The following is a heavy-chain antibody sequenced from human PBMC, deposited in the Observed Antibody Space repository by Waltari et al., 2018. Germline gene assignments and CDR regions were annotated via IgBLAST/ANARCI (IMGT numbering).Heavy chain of an antibody. V-gene: IGHV4-39*07. D-gene: IGHD6-13*01. Sequence: QLQLQESGPGLVKSSETLSLTCTVSGGSISNDLYYWGWICQSPGRGLEWIGSIYHRGTTYYNPSLQSRVTISVDTSKNQFSLKLTSVTSADTAVYYCARDRSWYEVFVYWGQGTLVTVSS. CDR1: GGSISNDLYY. CDR2: IYHRGTT. CDR3: ARDRSWYEVFVY. J-gene: IGHJ4*02.